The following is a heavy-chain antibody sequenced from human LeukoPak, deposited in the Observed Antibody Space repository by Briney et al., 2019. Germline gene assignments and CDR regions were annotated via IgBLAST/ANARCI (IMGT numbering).Heavy chain of an antibody. V-gene: IGHV3-53*01. CDR2: IYTGGNT. Sequence: PGGSLRLSCSASGFTFKSYAMHWVRQAPGKGLEWVSTIYTGGNTYYAASVKGRFTISRDFSKNTVFLHMNSLRAEDTAMYYCARGDDSGYYDYFDYWSQGALVTVSS. CDR1: GFTFKSYA. J-gene: IGHJ4*02. CDR3: ARGDDSGYYDYFDY. D-gene: IGHD3-22*01.